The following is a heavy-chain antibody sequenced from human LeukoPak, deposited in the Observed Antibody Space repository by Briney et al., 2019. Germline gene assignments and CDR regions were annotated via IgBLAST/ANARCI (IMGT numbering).Heavy chain of an antibody. J-gene: IGHJ3*01. CDR2: IYSGGSP. CDR1: GFTVRSSY. CDR3: ARDGADNSGYYFGSL. D-gene: IGHD3-22*01. Sequence: GGSLRLSCAASGFTVRSSYMSWVRQAPGKGLEWVSVIYSGGSPDYADSAKGRFTISSDNSKNTLYLQTNSLRVEDTAVYYCARDGADNSGYYFGSLWGQGTMVTVSS. V-gene: IGHV3-53*01.